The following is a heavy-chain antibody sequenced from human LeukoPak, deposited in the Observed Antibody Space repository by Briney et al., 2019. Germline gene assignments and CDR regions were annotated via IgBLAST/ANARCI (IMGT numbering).Heavy chain of an antibody. CDR3: AKLYSSGWYVKDY. CDR1: GFTFSSYW. V-gene: IGHV3-23*01. D-gene: IGHD6-19*01. J-gene: IGHJ4*02. CDR2: ISGSGGST. Sequence: GGSLRLSCAASGFTFSSYWMHWVRQAPGKGLEWVSAISGSGGSTYYADSVKGRFTISRDNSKNTLYLQMNSLRAEDTAVYYCAKLYSSGWYVKDYWGQGTLVTVSS.